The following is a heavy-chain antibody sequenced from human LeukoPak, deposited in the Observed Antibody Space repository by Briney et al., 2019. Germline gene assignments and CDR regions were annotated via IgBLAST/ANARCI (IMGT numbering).Heavy chain of an antibody. CDR2: ISSNNGNT. CDR1: GYTFTSYG. Sequence: ASVKVSCKASGYTFTSYGISWVRQAPGQGLEWMGWISSNNGNTNYAQKLQGRVTMTTDTSTSTAYMELRSLRSDDTAVYYFAKGGFLSISESIEYWGPGSLVTVSS. J-gene: IGHJ4*02. V-gene: IGHV1-18*01. CDR3: AKGGFLSISESIEY. D-gene: IGHD2/OR15-2a*01.